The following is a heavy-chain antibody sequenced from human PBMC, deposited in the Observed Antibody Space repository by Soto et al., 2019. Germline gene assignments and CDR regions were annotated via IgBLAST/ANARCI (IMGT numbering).Heavy chain of an antibody. V-gene: IGHV1-18*01. Sequence: QVQLVQSGAEVKKPGASVKVSCKASGYTFTSYGISWVRQAPGQGLEWMGWISAYNGNTNYAQKLQGRVTMTTDTSTSTAYMELRSLRSDDTAVYYCASVWYYYGSGSHIGWFDPWGQGTLVTVSS. CDR1: GYTFTSYG. J-gene: IGHJ5*02. CDR2: ISAYNGNT. CDR3: ASVWYYYGSGSHIGWFDP. D-gene: IGHD3-10*01.